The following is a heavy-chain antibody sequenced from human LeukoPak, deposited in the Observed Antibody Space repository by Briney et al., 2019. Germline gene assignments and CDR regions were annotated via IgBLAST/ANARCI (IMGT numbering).Heavy chain of an antibody. CDR3: ARDGRGLYYFDY. D-gene: IGHD2-15*01. V-gene: IGHV1-18*01. J-gene: IGHJ4*02. CDR1: GYTCTSYG. CDR2: ISAYNGNT. Sequence: ASLKVSWKASGYTCTSYGINWVRQAPRQGLARMGWISAYNGNTNYAQKLQGRVTMTTDTSTSTAYMELRSLRSDDTAMYYCARDGRGLYYFDYWGQGTLVTVSS.